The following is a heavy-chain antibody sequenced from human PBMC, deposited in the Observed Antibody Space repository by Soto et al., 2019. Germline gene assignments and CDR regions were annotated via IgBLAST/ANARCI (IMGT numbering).Heavy chain of an antibody. J-gene: IGHJ3*01. CDR3: TKALYCSSTSCYSGGDSFHV. CDR2: ISSNGESTYHTGAT. Sequence: LLESGGGSVPPGGSLRLSCTASGFNFRSYAMSWVRQAPGKGLEWVSIISSNGESTYHTGATYYADSVRGRFTIPRDNAKNMLYLQMSSLRAEDTAVYFCTKALYCSSTSCYSGGDSFHVWGQGTMVTVSS. CDR1: GFNFRSYA. D-gene: IGHD2-2*01. V-gene: IGHV3-23*01.